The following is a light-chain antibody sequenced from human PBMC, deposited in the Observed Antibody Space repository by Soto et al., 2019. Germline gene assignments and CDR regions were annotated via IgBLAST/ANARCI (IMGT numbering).Light chain of an antibody. CDR1: QSISSW. Sequence: DIQMTQSPSTLSVSVGDRVTITCRASQSISSWLAWYQQKPGKVPKLLISKASSLERGVPSRFSGSGSGTEFTLIISSLQPDDFATYYCQQYYSYWTFGQGIKVEIK. J-gene: IGKJ1*01. CDR2: KAS. CDR3: QQYYSYWT. V-gene: IGKV1-5*03.